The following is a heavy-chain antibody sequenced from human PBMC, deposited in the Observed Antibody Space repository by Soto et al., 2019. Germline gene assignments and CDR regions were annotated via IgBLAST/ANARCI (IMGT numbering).Heavy chain of an antibody. Sequence: ASVKVSCKASGYTFTGYYTHWVRQAPGQGLEWMGWINPNSGGTNYAQKFQGWVTMTRDTSISTAYMELSRLRSDDTAVYYCARASSSSAGDYYYMDVWGKGTTVTVSS. D-gene: IGHD2-2*01. J-gene: IGHJ6*03. CDR3: ARASSSSAGDYYYMDV. V-gene: IGHV1-2*04. CDR1: GYTFTGYY. CDR2: INPNSGGT.